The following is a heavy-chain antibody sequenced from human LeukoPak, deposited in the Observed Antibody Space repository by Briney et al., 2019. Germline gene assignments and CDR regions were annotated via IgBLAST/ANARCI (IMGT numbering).Heavy chain of an antibody. V-gene: IGHV4-59*01. Sequence: PSETLSLTCTVSGGSISSYYWSWIRQSPGKGLEWIGYIFYSGFTNYNPSLKSRVTISVDTSKNQFSLKRSSVTAADTAVYYCARMGGSSTSCFDYWGQGTLVTVSS. CDR1: GGSISSYY. CDR3: ARMGGSSTSCFDY. J-gene: IGHJ4*02. D-gene: IGHD2-2*01. CDR2: IFYSGFT.